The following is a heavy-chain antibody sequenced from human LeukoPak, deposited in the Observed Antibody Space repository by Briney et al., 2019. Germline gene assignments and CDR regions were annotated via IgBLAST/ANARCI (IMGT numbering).Heavy chain of an antibody. CDR2: ISSSSSYI. J-gene: IGHJ4*02. V-gene: IGHV3-21*01. D-gene: IGHD3-10*01. Sequence: GSLRLFCGAFGFTFSSYSLNLVRQASGEGLGWVSSISSSSSYIYYADSVKGRFTISRDNAKNSLYLQMNSLRAEDTAVYYCARDRGRGDYFDYWGQGTLVTVSS. CDR3: ARDRGRGDYFDY. CDR1: GFTFSSYS.